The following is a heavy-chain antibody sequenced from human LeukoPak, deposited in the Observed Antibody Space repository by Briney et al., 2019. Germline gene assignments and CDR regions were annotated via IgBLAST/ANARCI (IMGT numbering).Heavy chain of an antibody. CDR2: MNQVGNEK. V-gene: IGHV3-7*04. CDR1: KFTFSNYF. CDR3: ARGTYYYEF. J-gene: IGHJ4*02. Sequence: PGGSLRLSCAASKFTFSNYFMTWVRQAPGKGLEWVAYMNQVGNEKKYLDSVKGRFTISRDNAKSSLYLQMNSLRAEDTAVYYCARGTYYYEFWGQGTLVTVSS. D-gene: IGHD3-22*01.